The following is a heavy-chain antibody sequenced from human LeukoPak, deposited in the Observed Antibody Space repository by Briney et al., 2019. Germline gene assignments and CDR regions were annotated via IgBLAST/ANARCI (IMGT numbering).Heavy chain of an antibody. J-gene: IGHJ3*02. CDR1: GGSISSGDYY. Sequence: KPSETLSLTCTVSGGSISSGDYYWSWVRQPPGKGLEWTGYIYYSGSTSYNPSLKGRVSISMDTSKSQFSLKLTSVTAADTAVYFCARGGYYDSSGYYLVPGPFDIWGQGTMVTVSS. D-gene: IGHD3-22*01. CDR2: IYYSGST. V-gene: IGHV4-30-4*01. CDR3: ARGGYYDSSGYYLVPGPFDI.